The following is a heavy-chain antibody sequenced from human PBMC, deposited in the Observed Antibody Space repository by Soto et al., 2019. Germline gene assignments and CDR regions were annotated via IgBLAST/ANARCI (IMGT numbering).Heavy chain of an antibody. V-gene: IGHV3-7*05. Sequence: GGSLRLCCAASGFTFCSYWMSWVRQAPGKGLEWVANIKQDGSEKYYVDSVKGRFTISRDNAKNSLYLQMNSLRAEDTAVYYCARDRGEAAPAGDYWGQGTLVTVSS. CDR2: IKQDGSEK. J-gene: IGHJ4*02. D-gene: IGHD6-6*01. CDR1: GFTFCSYW. CDR3: ARDRGEAAPAGDY.